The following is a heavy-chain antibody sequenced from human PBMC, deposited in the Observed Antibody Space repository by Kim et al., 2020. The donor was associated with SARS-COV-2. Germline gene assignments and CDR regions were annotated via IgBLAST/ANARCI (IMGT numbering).Heavy chain of an antibody. CDR2: IYYSGST. V-gene: IGHV4-59*01. CDR1: GGSISSYY. J-gene: IGHJ6*03. D-gene: IGHD5-12*01. CDR3: ASMVANGYYYYYMDV. Sequence: SETLSLTCTVSGGSISSYYWSWIRQPPGKGLEWIGYIYYSGSTNYNPSLKSRVTISVDTSKNQFSLKLSSVTAADTAVYYCASMVANGYYYYYMDVWGKGTTVTVSS.